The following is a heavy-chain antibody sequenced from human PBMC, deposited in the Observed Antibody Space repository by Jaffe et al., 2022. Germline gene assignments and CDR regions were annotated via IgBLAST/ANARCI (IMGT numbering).Heavy chain of an antibody. CDR3: ARDITDGDSYD. J-gene: IGHJ4*02. Sequence: QVQLVQSGAEVKKPGASVKVSCKASGYTFTTYYMHWVRQAPGQGLEWMGIINPSGGSTTYAQKFQGRVTMTRDTSTSTVYMELSSLRSEDTAVYYCARDITDGDSYDWGQGTLVTVSS. CDR1: GYTFTTYY. D-gene: IGHD4-17*01. V-gene: IGHV1-46*03. CDR2: INPSGGST.